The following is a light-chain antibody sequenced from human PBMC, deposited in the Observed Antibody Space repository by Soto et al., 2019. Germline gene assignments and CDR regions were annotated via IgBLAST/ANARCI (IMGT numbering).Light chain of an antibody. CDR3: SSFAGNNNLV. Sequence: QSALTQPPSASGSPGQSVTISCTGTSSDVGGYNYVSWYQQHPGKAPKLMISEVSKRPSGVPDRFSGSKSGNTASLTVSGRQDADEDDYYCSSFAGNNNLVFGGGTKVTVL. CDR2: EVS. V-gene: IGLV2-8*01. J-gene: IGLJ2*01. CDR1: SSDVGGYNY.